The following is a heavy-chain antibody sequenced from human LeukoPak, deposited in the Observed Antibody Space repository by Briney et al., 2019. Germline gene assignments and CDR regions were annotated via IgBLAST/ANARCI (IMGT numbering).Heavy chain of an antibody. D-gene: IGHD1-7*01. CDR3: ARSPAGTTPYFDY. CDR2: INPNSGDT. J-gene: IGHJ4*02. CDR1: GFTFTAYQ. Sequence: ASVKVSCKASGFTFTAYQMHWVRQAPGQGLEWIGRINPNSGDTNYAQKFQGRVTMTRDMSINTAYMELSSPRSDDTAVYYCARSPAGTTPYFDYWGQGTLVTVSS. V-gene: IGHV1-2*06.